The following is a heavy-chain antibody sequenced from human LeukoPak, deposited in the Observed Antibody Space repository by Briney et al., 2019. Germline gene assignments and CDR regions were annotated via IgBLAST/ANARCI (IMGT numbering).Heavy chain of an antibody. V-gene: IGHV4-59*01. CDR1: GGSISSYC. CDR2: IYYSGST. J-gene: IGHJ4*02. Sequence: SETLSLTCTVSGGSISSYCRSWIRQPPGKGLEWIGYIYYSGSTNYNPSLKSRVTISVDTSKNQFSLKLSSVTAADTAVYYCARGLWDSSGYYLYYFDYWGQGTLVTVSS. D-gene: IGHD3-22*01. CDR3: ARGLWDSSGYYLYYFDY.